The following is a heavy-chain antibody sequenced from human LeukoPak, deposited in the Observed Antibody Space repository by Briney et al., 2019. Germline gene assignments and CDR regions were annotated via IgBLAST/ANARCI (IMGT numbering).Heavy chain of an antibody. V-gene: IGHV3-7*03. CDR3: AKYAFVVVAAALDY. CDR2: MNEYGSEI. D-gene: IGHD2-15*01. J-gene: IGHJ4*02. Sequence: GGSLRLSCSVSGFIFRDFSMSWVRQAPGKGLEWVAKMNEYGSEIFYVDSVKGRFTISRDNSKNTLYLQMNSLRAEDTAVYYCAKYAFVVVAAALDYWGQGTLVTVSS. CDR1: GFIFRDFS.